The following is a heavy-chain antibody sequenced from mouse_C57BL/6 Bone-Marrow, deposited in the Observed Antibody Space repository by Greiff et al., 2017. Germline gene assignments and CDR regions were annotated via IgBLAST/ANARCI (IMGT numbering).Heavy chain of an antibody. CDR3: RVYYGSSWDY. J-gene: IGHJ2*01. Sequence: VKLMESGAELVRPGASVKLSCKASGYTFTDYYINWVKQRPGQGLEWIARIYPGSGNTYYNETFKGKATLTAEKSSSTAYMQLSSLTSEDSAVYFCRVYYGSSWDYWGQGTTLTVSS. CDR1: GYTFTDYY. V-gene: IGHV1-76*01. D-gene: IGHD1-1*01. CDR2: IYPGSGNT.